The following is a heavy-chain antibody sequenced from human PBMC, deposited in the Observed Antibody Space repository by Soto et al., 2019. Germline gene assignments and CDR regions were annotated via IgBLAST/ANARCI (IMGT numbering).Heavy chain of an antibody. CDR2: ISSSGSTI. D-gene: IGHD3-10*01. V-gene: IGHV3-48*03. CDR1: GFTFSSYE. J-gene: IGHJ4*02. CDR3: ARDTNYYGSGGSDY. Sequence: PGGSLRLSCAASGFTFSSYEMNWVRQAPGKGLEWVSYISSSGSTIYYADSVKGRFTISRDNAKNSLYLQMNSLRAEDTAVYYCARDTNYYGSGGSDYWGQGTLVTVSS.